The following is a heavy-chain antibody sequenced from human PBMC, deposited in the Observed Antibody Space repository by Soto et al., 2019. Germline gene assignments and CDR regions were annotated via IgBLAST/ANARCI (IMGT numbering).Heavy chain of an antibody. D-gene: IGHD5-12*01. Sequence: GGSLRLSCAASGFTFSSYSMNWVRQAPGKGLEWVSSISSSSSYIYYADSVKGRFTISRDNAKNSLYLQMNSLRAEDTAVYYCARSDRSGYDFFDYWGQGTLVTVSS. CDR1: GFTFSSYS. J-gene: IGHJ4*02. CDR2: ISSSSSYI. V-gene: IGHV3-21*01. CDR3: ARSDRSGYDFFDY.